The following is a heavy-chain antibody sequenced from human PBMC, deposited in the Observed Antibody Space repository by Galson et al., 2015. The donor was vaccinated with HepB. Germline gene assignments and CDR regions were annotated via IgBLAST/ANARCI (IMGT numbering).Heavy chain of an antibody. Sequence: SLRLSCAASGFTFSSYWMSWVRQAPGKGLEWVSSISGAGHNTYYADAVRGRFTISRDNSKNTVYLQMISLRDVDTAMCYCAKDPDFDFYSEKSTTFDYWGRGTLVTVSS. V-gene: IGHV3-23*01. D-gene: IGHD3-3*01. CDR1: GFTFSSYW. J-gene: IGHJ4*02. CDR3: AKDPDFDFYSEKSTTFDY. CDR2: ISGAGHNT.